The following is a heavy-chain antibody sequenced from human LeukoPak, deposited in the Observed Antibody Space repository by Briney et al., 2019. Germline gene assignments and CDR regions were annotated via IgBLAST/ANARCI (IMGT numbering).Heavy chain of an antibody. Sequence: SETLSLTCAVSGGSISSGGYSWSWIRQPPGKGLEWIGYIYHSGSTYYNPSLKSRVTISVDTSKNQFSLKLRSVTAADTAVYYCARMYCSSSSCYPGDYWGQGTLVTVSS. D-gene: IGHD2-2*01. CDR3: ARMYCSSSSCYPGDY. CDR2: IYHSGST. J-gene: IGHJ4*02. V-gene: IGHV4-30-2*02. CDR1: GGSISSGGYS.